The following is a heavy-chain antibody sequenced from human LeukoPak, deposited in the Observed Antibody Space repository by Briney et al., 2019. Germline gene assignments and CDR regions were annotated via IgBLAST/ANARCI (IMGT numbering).Heavy chain of an antibody. CDR3: SRSPGILGTNYFDY. Sequence: PGGSLRLSCAASGFTFSTYAMHWVRHAPGKGLEWVAVISYGGSSENYADSVKGRFTVSRDNSKSTLYLQMNSLTPDDTSVYYCSRSPGILGTNYFDYWGQGTLVTVSS. J-gene: IGHJ4*02. V-gene: IGHV3-30*04. CDR2: ISYGGSSE. D-gene: IGHD1-26*01. CDR1: GFTFSTYA.